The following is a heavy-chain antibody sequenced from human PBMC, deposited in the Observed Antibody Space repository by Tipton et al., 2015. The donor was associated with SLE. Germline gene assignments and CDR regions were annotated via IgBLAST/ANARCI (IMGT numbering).Heavy chain of an antibody. CDR3: ARDRGNTVVYY. CDR1: GGSFSGYY. V-gene: IGHV4-34*01. CDR2: INHSGST. J-gene: IGHJ4*02. D-gene: IGHD4-23*01. Sequence: TLSLTCAVYGGSFSGYYWSWIRQPPGKGLEWIGEINHSGSTNYNPSLKSRVTISVDTSKNQFSLKLNSVTAADAAVYYCARDRGNTVVYYWGQGTLVTVSS.